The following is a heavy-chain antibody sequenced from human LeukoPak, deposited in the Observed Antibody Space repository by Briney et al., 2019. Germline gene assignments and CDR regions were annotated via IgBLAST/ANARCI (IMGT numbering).Heavy chain of an antibody. D-gene: IGHD3-10*01. CDR3: AKDKGPSGTYYPYYFDC. CDR1: GFTFSSYG. V-gene: IGHV3-30*02. Sequence: GGSLTLSCAASGFTFSSYGMHWVRQAPGKGLEWVAFIRYDGSNKYYSDSMKGRFTISRDNSKNTLYRQMNSLRAEDTAVYYCAKDKGPSGTYYPYYFDCWGQGTLVTVSS. J-gene: IGHJ4*02. CDR2: IRYDGSNK.